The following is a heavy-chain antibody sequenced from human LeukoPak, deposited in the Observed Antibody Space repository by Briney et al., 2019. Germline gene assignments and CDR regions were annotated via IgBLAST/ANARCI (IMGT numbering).Heavy chain of an antibody. CDR1: GYTLTELS. CDR2: FDPEDGET. V-gene: IGHV1-24*01. J-gene: IGHJ3*02. Sequence: GASVTVSCKVSGYTLTELSMHWVRQAPGKGLEWMGGFDPEDGETIYAQKFQGRVTMTEDTSTDTAYMELSSLRSEDTAVYYCARAPRLLWFGEPDAFDIWGQGTMVTVSS. CDR3: ARAPRLLWFGEPDAFDI. D-gene: IGHD3-10*01.